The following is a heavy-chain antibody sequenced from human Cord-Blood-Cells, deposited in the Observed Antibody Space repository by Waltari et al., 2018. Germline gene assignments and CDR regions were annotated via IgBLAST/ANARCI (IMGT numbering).Heavy chain of an antibody. V-gene: IGHV4-34*01. CDR2: INHSGST. CDR1: GGSFSGYY. CDR3: ARGREGDY. Sequence: QVQLQQWGAGLLKPSETLSLTCAVYGGSFSGYYWSWIRQPPGKGLEWSGEINHSGSTNYNPSLKSRVTISVDTSKNQFSLKLSSVTAADTAVYYCARGREGDYWGQGTLVTVSS. D-gene: IGHD1-26*01. J-gene: IGHJ4*02.